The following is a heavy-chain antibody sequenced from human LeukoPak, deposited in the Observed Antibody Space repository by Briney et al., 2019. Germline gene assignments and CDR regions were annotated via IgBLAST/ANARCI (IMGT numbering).Heavy chain of an antibody. V-gene: IGHV1-2*02. CDR1: GYTFTGYY. D-gene: IGHD3-10*01. CDR3: ARDLLWFGESHAVYYFDY. J-gene: IGHJ4*02. Sequence: GASVKVSCKASGYTFTGYYMHWVRQAPGQGLEWMGWINPNSGGTNYAQKFQGRVTMTRDTSISTAYMELSRLRSDDTAVYYCARDLLWFGESHAVYYFDYWGQGTLVTVSS. CDR2: INPNSGGT.